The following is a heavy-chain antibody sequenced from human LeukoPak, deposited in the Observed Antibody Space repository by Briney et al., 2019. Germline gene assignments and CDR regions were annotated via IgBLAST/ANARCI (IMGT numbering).Heavy chain of an antibody. D-gene: IGHD3-9*01. CDR1: GFTVSSNY. V-gene: IGHV3-30*02. J-gene: IGHJ4*02. CDR2: IRSDGDNK. CDR3: ARDRHVYYDILTGYASYFEY. Sequence: GGSLRFSCAASGFTVSSNYMSWVRQAPGKGLEWVAFIRSDGDNKFYADSVKGRFTISRDNSKNTLYLQMNSLRPEDTAVYYCARDRHVYYDILTGYASYFEYWGQGALVTVSS.